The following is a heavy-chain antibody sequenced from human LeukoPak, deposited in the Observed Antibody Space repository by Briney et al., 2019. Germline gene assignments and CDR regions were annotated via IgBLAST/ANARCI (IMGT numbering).Heavy chain of an antibody. J-gene: IGHJ4*02. CDR1: GFPFSSYS. CDR2: ISSDSSFI. D-gene: IGHD3-16*02. CDR3: ARVPYYDYGWGSYRSYYFDY. V-gene: IGHV3-21*01. Sequence: GGSLRLSCAASGFPFSSYSMNWVRLAPGKGLEWVSFISSDSSFINYADSVKGRFTISRDNAKNSLFLQVNSLRADDTAVYYCARVPYYDYGWGSYRSYYFDYWGRGTLVTVSS.